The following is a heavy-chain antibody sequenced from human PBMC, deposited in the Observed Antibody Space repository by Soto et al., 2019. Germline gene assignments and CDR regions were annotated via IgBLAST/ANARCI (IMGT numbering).Heavy chain of an antibody. D-gene: IGHD2-15*01. CDR2: IYYSGST. Sequence: SETLSLTCTVSGGSISSYYWSWIRQPPGKGLEWIGYIYYSGSTNYNPSFKSRVTISVDTSKNQFSLKLSSVTAADTAVYYCARHPLCSGGSCYGATEYFQHWGQGTLVTVSS. CDR3: ARHPLCSGGSCYGATEYFQH. V-gene: IGHV4-59*08. CDR1: GGSISSYY. J-gene: IGHJ1*01.